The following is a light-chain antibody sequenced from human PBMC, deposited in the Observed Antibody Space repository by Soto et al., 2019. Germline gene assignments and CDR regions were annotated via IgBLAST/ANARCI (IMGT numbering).Light chain of an antibody. CDR3: QQLNSYPAF. Sequence: DIQLTQSPSFLSASVGDRVTITCRASQGISSYLAWYQQKPGKAPKLLIYAASTLQSGVPSRFSGSGSGTEFTLTISSLQPEDFATYYFQQLNSYPAFFGGGNKVEIK. CDR1: QGISSY. V-gene: IGKV1-9*01. J-gene: IGKJ4*01. CDR2: AAS.